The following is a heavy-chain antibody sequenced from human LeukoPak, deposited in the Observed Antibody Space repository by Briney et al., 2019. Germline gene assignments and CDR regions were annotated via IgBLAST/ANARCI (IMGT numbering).Heavy chain of an antibody. D-gene: IGHD4-17*01. CDR1: GGTFSSSA. CDR2: IIPIFGTA. V-gene: IGHV1-69*01. CDR3: ARGAVGYGDSYNYYNMDV. J-gene: IGHJ6*02. Sequence: SVKVSCKASGGTFSSSAISWVRQAPGQGLEWMGGIIPIFGTADYAQKFQGRATITADESTSTAYMEVSSLRSEDTAAYYCARGAVGYGDSYNYYNMDVWGQGTTVTVSS.